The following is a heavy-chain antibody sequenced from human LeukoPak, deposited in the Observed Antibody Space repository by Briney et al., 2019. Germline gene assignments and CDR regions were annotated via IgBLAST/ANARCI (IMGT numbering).Heavy chain of an antibody. V-gene: IGHV3-23*01. Sequence: GGSLRLSCAASGIAFSTYAMSWVRQAPGKGLEWVSVVSESGEITHYADSVKGRFTISRDNSKNTVYLQKNSLRAEDSAVYYCAKDTAQGYTYGTIEQDYWGQGTRVTVSS. J-gene: IGHJ4*02. D-gene: IGHD5-18*01. CDR1: GIAFSTYA. CDR3: AKDTAQGYTYGTIEQDY. CDR2: VSESGEIT.